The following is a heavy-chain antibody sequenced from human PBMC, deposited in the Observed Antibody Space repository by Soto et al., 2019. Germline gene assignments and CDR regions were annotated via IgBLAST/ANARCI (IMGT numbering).Heavy chain of an antibody. V-gene: IGHV3-13*01. D-gene: IGHD2-15*01. CDR2: IGTAGDT. CDR1: GFTFSGFD. CDR3: ARGQQVGAHFFDS. J-gene: IGHJ4*02. Sequence: GGSLRLSCEASGFTFSGFDMHWVRQPTGKGLEWVSTIGTAGDTYYAVSVKGRFTISRDNAKNSLSLQMNSLRAGDTAVYFCARGQQVGAHFFDSWGQGTQVTVSS.